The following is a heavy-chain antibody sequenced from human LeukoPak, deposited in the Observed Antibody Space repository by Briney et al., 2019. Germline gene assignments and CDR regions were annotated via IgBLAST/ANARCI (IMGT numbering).Heavy chain of an antibody. J-gene: IGHJ6*02. CDR2: IDSSSRYI. CDR3: ARLVTPPYYYGMDV. Sequence: PGGSLRLSCAASGFTFSSYNMNWVRQAPGKGLEWVSFIDSSSRYIYQADSVKGRFTISRDNPKSSVFLQMNSLRAEDTAVYYCARLVTPPYYYGMDVWGQGTPVTVSS. D-gene: IGHD4-23*01. V-gene: IGHV3-21*01. CDR1: GFTFSSYN.